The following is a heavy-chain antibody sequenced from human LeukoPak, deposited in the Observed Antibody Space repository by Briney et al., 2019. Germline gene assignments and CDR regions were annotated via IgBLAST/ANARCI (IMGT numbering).Heavy chain of an antibody. J-gene: IGHJ6*02. D-gene: IGHD5-18*01. CDR2: INPNSGGT. Sequence: ASVRVSCKASGYTFTGYYMHWVRQAPGQGLEWMGWINPNSGGTNYAQKFQGRVTMTRDTSISTAYMELSRLRSDDTAVYYCARRPSGYSYGYGYYGMDVWGQGTTVTVSS. CDR3: ARRPSGYSYGYGYYGMDV. V-gene: IGHV1-2*02. CDR1: GYTFTGYY.